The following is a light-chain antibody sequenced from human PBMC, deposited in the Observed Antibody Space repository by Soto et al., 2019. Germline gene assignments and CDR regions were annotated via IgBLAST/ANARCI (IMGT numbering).Light chain of an antibody. CDR2: SND. CDR3: AAWDDSLTGPV. J-gene: IGLJ3*02. V-gene: IGLV1-44*01. Sequence: QSVLTQPPSASGTPGQRVVISCSGSSSNIGSNAVNWYQQLPGTAPKLLIYSNDHRPSGVPDRFSGSESGTSASLAISGLQSEDAAGYYCAAWDDSLTGPVFGGGTKLTVL. CDR1: SSNIGSNA.